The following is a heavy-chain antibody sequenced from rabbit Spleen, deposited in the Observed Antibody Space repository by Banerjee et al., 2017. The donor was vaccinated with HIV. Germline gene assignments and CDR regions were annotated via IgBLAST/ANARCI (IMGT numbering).Heavy chain of an antibody. CDR3: TRDDGSGHYIDGYFNL. J-gene: IGHJ4*01. V-gene: IGHV1S45*01. CDR1: GVSFSTNYY. CDR2: IEGGSSAFS. Sequence: QEQLVESGGDLVKPGASLTVTCTASGVSFSTNYYMCWVRQAPGKGLEWIACIEGGSSAFSYFASWAKGRFTISKTSSTTVTLQVTSLTVADTATYFCTRDDGSGHYIDGYFNLWGPGTLVTVS. D-gene: IGHD1-1*01.